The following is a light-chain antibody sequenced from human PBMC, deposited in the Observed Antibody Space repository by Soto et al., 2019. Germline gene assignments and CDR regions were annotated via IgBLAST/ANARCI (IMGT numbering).Light chain of an antibody. CDR2: EVN. J-gene: IGLJ1*01. Sequence: QSALTQPPSASGSPGQSVAISCTGASSDVGGYNYVSWDQRHQGKAPKLMIYEVNKHHSGNLDRFSGSRLGNAASLTVSGLQAEDEADYYCSSYAGSSNVFGTGPKVTVL. CDR3: SSYAGSSNV. CDR1: SSDVGGYNY. V-gene: IGLV2-8*01.